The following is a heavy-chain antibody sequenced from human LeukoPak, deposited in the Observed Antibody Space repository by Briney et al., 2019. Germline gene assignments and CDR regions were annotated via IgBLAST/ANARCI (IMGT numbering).Heavy chain of an antibody. J-gene: IGHJ4*02. CDR2: MSGSGDRT. CDR3: AKDSSYYYDSSGYPHYFDS. V-gene: IGHV3-23*01. Sequence: GGSLRLSCAASGFTFSSYAMTWVRQAPGKGLEWVSAMSGSGDRTYYADSVKGRFTISRDNSKNTLYLEMNSLRAEDTAVYYCAKDSSYYYDSSGYPHYFDSWGQGTLVTVSS. D-gene: IGHD3-22*01. CDR1: GFTFSSYA.